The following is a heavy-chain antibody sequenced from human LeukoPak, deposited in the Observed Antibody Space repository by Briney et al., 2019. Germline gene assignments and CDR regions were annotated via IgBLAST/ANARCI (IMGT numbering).Heavy chain of an antibody. V-gene: IGHV3-30*02. J-gene: IGHJ4*02. Sequence: GGSLRLSCAASGFTFSSHGMNWVRQAPGKGLEWVAFIRYDGSNKYYADSVKGRFTISRDNSKNTLYLQMNSLRAEDTAVYYCAKDRRRWLKPGYFDYWGQGTLVTVSS. CDR2: IRYDGSNK. D-gene: IGHD5-24*01. CDR1: GFTFSSHG. CDR3: AKDRRRWLKPGYFDY.